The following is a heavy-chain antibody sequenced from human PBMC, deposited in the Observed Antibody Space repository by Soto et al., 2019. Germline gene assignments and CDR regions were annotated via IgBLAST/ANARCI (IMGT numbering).Heavy chain of an antibody. V-gene: IGHV3-49*04. J-gene: IGHJ5*02. Sequence: GGPLRLSCAASGFTFSSYGMHWVRQAPGKGLEWVGFIRSKGYGGTTEYAASVKGRFTISRDDSKSIAYLQMNSLKTEDTAVYYCTRAGVVVVAATYDPWGQGTLVTVSS. CDR3: TRAGVVVVAATYDP. CDR1: GFTFSSYG. CDR2: IRSKGYGGTT. D-gene: IGHD2-15*01.